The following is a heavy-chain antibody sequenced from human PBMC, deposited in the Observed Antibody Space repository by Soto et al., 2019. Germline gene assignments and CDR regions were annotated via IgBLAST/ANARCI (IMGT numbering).Heavy chain of an antibody. V-gene: IGHV1-69*01. CDR2: FIPMFNRP. CDR3: ARGQFHHVSNYYYALDV. J-gene: IGHJ6*02. CDR1: GGNFRGNP. Sequence: QVQLWQSGVKWRKLGSWVKVSGKPLGGNFRGNPIAGFGRPPGQGLGGMGGFIPMFNRPHSARKFQGRVTITADESTSTAYMDLSSLRSEDTAVYYCARGQFHHVSNYYYALDVWGQGTTVTVSS.